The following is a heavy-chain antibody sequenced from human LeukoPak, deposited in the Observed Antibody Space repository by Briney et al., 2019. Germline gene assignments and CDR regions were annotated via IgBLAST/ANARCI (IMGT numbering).Heavy chain of an antibody. CDR1: GFTFSNAW. CDR2: TESKTDGGTT. J-gene: IGHJ3*02. V-gene: IGHV3-15*04. D-gene: IGHD3-3*01. Sequence: GGSLRLSCVASGFTFSNAWMSWVRQAPGKGLEWVGRTESKTDGGTTDYAAPVKGRFTISRDDSKNTLYLQMNSLKTEDTAAYYCTTDSRFLEWYDAFDIWGQGTMVTVSS. CDR3: TTDSRFLEWYDAFDI.